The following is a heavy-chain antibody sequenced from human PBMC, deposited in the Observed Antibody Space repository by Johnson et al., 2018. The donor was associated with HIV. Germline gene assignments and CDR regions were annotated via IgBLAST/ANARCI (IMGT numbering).Heavy chain of an antibody. CDR2: ISYDGSNK. J-gene: IGHJ3*02. CDR1: GFTFSSYA. D-gene: IGHD2-15*01. V-gene: IGHV3-30*04. Sequence: QMLLVESGGGVVQPGRSLRLSCAASGFTFSSYAMHWVRQAPGKGLEWVAVISYDGSNKYYAESVKGRFTISRDNSKNTLHLQMNSLRAEDTAVDYCASFVGVVAATGAVDIWGQGTMVTVSS. CDR3: ASFVGVVAATGAVDI.